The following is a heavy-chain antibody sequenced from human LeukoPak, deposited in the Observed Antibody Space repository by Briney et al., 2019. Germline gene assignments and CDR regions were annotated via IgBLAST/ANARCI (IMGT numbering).Heavy chain of an antibody. CDR1: GFTFSTYW. Sequence: PGGSLRLSCAASGFTFSTYWMSWVRQAPGKGLEWVANIKQDGSEKYYVDSVKGRFTISRDNAKHALYLQMKSLRAEDMAVYYCARVRQPHFWSDWFDPWGQGTLVTVSS. CDR2: IKQDGSEK. V-gene: IGHV3-7*04. J-gene: IGHJ5*02. CDR3: ARVRQPHFWSDWFDP. D-gene: IGHD3-3*02.